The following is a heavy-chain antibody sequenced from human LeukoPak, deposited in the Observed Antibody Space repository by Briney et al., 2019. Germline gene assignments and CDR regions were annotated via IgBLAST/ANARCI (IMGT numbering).Heavy chain of an antibody. CDR3: AKAPAPYYYYYGMDV. J-gene: IGHJ6*02. CDR2: ISGSGGST. V-gene: IGHV3-23*01. CDR1: GFTFSSYA. Sequence: GGSLRLSCAASGFTFSSYAMSWVRQAPGKGLEWVSAISGSGGSTYYADSVKGRFTISRDNSDNTVYLQMNSLRAEDTAIYYCAKAPAPYYYYYGMDVWGQGTAVTVSS.